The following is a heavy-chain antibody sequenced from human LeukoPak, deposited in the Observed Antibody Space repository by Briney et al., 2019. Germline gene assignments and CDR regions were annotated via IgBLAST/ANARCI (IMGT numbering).Heavy chain of an antibody. J-gene: IGHJ5*02. V-gene: IGHV4-39*01. CDR2: IYYSGST. CDR3: ARLEVRANWFDP. D-gene: IGHD3-10*01. Sequence: PSETLSLTCTVSGGSISSSSYYWGWIRQPPGKGLEWIGGIYYSGSTYYNPSLKSRVTISVDTSKNQFSLKLSSVTAADTAVYYCARLEVRANWFDPWGQGTLVTVSS. CDR1: GGSISSSSYY.